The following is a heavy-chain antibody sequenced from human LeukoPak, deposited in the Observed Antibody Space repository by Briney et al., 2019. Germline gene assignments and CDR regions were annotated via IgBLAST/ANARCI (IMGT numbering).Heavy chain of an antibody. V-gene: IGHV4-30-4*01. CDR2: IYYSGST. D-gene: IGHD3-10*01. CDR3: ARYYYGSGIEDWFDP. J-gene: IGHJ5*02. CDR1: GGSISSGDYY. Sequence: SETLSLTCTVSGGSISSGDYYWSWIRQPPGKGLEWIGYIYYSGSTYYNPSLKSRVTISVDTSKNQFSLKLSSVTAAGTAVYYCARYYYGSGIEDWFDPWGQGTQVTVSS.